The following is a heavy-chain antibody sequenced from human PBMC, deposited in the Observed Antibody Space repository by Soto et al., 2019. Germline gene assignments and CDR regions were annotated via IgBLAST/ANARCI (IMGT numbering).Heavy chain of an antibody. CDR3: AKDHRPYCTNGVCQTRPLSGMDV. Sequence: GKGLDWVAVISYDGSNKYYADSVKGRFTISRDNSKNTLYLQMNSLRAEDTAVYYCAKDHRPYCTNGVCQTRPLSGMDVWGQGTTVSVSS. D-gene: IGHD2-8*01. V-gene: IGHV3-30*18. CDR2: ISYDGSNK. J-gene: IGHJ6*02.